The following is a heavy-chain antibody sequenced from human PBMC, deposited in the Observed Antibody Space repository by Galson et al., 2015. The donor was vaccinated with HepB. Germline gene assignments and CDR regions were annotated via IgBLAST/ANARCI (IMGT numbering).Heavy chain of an antibody. CDR1: GGTFSSYA. V-gene: IGHV1-69*04. D-gene: IGHD6-13*01. CDR2: IIPILGIA. CDR3: ARRKDWYSSSTGPANWYFDL. J-gene: IGHJ2*01. Sequence: SVKVSCKASGGTFSSYAISWVRQAPGQGLEWMGRIIPILGIANYAQKFQGQVTISADKSISTAYLQWSSLKASDTAMYYCARRKDWYSSSTGPANWYFDLWGRGTLVTVSS.